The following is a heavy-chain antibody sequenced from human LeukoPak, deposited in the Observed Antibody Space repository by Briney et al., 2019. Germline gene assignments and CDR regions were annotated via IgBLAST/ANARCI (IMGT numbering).Heavy chain of an antibody. D-gene: IGHD3-22*01. V-gene: IGHV4-4*07. CDR3: ARALNYYDSSGYYFDY. CDR1: GGSISSYY. Sequence: SETLSLTCTVSGGSISSYYWSWIRQPAGKGLEWIGRIYTSGSTNYNPSLKSRVTMSVDTSKNQFSLKLSSVTAADTAVYYCARALNYYDSSGYYFDYWGQGTLVTVSS. J-gene: IGHJ4*02. CDR2: IYTSGST.